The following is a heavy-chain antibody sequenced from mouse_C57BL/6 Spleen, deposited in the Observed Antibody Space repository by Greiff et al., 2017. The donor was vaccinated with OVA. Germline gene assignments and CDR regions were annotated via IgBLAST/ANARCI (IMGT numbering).Heavy chain of an antibody. CDR1: GFTFSDFY. V-gene: IGHV7-1*01. CDR3: ARGVFYAMDY. Sequence: EVKLVESGGGLVQSGRSLRLSCATSGFTFSDFYMEWVRQAPGKGLEWIAASRNKANDYTTEYSASVKGRFIVSRDTSQSILYLQMNALRAEDTAIYYCARGVFYAMDYWGQGTSVTVSS. CDR2: SRNKANDYTT. J-gene: IGHJ4*01.